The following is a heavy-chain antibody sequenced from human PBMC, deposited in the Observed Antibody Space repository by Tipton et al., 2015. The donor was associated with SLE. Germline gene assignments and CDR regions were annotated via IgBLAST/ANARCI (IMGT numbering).Heavy chain of an antibody. D-gene: IGHD3-10*01. CDR2: ISSTGYT. J-gene: IGHJ4*02. Sequence: GSLRLSCAASGFTFSDYYMTWIRQAPGKGLEWVSYISSTGYTSYADSVRGRFTISRDNAKNTLYLQMNSLRAEDTAVYYCAREVSSVVRGVIRYWGQGTLVTVSS. CDR3: AREVSSVVRGVIRY. V-gene: IGHV3-11*06. CDR1: GFTFSDYY.